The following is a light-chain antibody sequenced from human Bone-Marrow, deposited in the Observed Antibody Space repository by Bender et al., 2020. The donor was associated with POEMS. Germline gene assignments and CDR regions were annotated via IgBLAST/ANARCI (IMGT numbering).Light chain of an antibody. CDR2: EVS. V-gene: IGLV2-18*02. CDR3: CSYAGSHTDV. J-gene: IGLJ1*01. Sequence: QSALTQPASVSGSPGQSITISCTGTSSDIGTYNRVSWYQQPPGTAPKLIISEVSNRPSGVPDRFSGSKSGNTASLTISGLQAEDEADYYCCSYAGSHTDVFGTGTKVTVL. CDR1: SSDIGTYNR.